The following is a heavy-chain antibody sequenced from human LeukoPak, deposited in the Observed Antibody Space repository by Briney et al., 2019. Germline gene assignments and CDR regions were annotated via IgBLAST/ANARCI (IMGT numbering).Heavy chain of an antibody. V-gene: IGHV3-30*04. D-gene: IGHD6-19*01. CDR1: GFTFSSLA. CDR3: ARGSAARLAVSFDY. CDR2: ISYDGSNK. Sequence: PGRSVRLPCAASGFTFSSLAMHWARQAPGKGLEWVAVISYDGSNKYYAASVKGRFTISRDNSKKTVYLQMNSLRGEDTAVYYCARGSAARLAVSFDYWGQGTLVTVSS. J-gene: IGHJ4*02.